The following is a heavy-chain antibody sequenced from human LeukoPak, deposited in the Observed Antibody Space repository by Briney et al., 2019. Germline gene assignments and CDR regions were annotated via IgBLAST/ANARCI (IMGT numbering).Heavy chain of an antibody. V-gene: IGHV1-3*01. CDR2: INGGSGNT. CDR1: GYTFTNYA. Sequence: ASVSVSYKASGYTFTNYAIHWVRQAPGQRLEWMGWINGGSGNTKYSQNFQGRVTITRDTSASTAYMELSSLRSEDTAVYYCARASVSSSFVYWESAYFDFWGQGTLVTVSS. D-gene: IGHD6-6*01. J-gene: IGHJ4*02. CDR3: ARASVSSSFVYWESAYFDF.